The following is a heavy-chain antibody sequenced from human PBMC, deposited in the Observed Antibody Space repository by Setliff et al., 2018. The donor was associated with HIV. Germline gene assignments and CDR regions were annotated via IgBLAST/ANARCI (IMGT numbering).Heavy chain of an antibody. CDR1: GGSISSSRYY. V-gene: IGHV4-39*07. J-gene: IGHJ3*02. CDR3: AREGTYSGTYWVRRVASFDI. D-gene: IGHD1-26*01. CDR2: VYYTGNT. Sequence: PSETLSLTCTVSGGSISSSRYYWGGIRQPPGKGLEWIGSVYYTGNTNLNPSLKSRVNMSVDTSKNQFSLKLNSMTAADTAVYYCAREGTYSGTYWVRRVASFDIWGQGTMVTVSS.